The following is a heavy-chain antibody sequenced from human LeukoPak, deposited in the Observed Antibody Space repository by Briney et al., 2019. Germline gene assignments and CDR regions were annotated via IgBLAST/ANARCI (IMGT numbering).Heavy chain of an antibody. V-gene: IGHV1-46*01. Sequence: TSVTVSCKASGYSFTSHYMHWVRQAPGQGLEWMGLINPRGTATRYAESFQGRLTLTRDLSTSTDYMELSSLRSDDTAVYFCARDTSEGDYAWWFDPWGQGTLVTVAS. J-gene: IGHJ5*02. CDR3: ARDTSEGDYAWWFDP. D-gene: IGHD3-16*01. CDR1: GYSFTSHY. CDR2: INPRGTAT.